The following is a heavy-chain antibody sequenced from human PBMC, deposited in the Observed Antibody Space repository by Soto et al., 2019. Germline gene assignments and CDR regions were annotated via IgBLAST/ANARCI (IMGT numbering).Heavy chain of an antibody. CDR3: ARDRLIAGYYYYHGMDV. V-gene: IGHV1-18*01. D-gene: IGHD6-13*01. Sequence: QVQLVQSGAEVKKPGASVKVSCKASGYTFTSYGISWVRQAPGQGLEWMGWISAYNGNTNYAQKLQGRVTMTTDTSTSTAYMELRSLRSDDTAVYYCARDRLIAGYYYYHGMDVWGQGTTVTVSS. J-gene: IGHJ6*02. CDR2: ISAYNGNT. CDR1: GYTFTSYG.